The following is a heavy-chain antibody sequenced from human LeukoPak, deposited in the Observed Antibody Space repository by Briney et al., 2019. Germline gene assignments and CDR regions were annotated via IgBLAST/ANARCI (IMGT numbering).Heavy chain of an antibody. D-gene: IGHD3-22*01. CDR1: GYSISSGYY. V-gene: IGHV4-61*01. J-gene: IGHJ4*02. Sequence: SETLSLTCTVSGYSISSGYYWSWIRQPPGKGLEWIGYIYYSGSTNYNPSLKSRVTISVDTSKNQFSLKLSSMTAADTAVYYCARSSVYYYDSSGYPDYWGQGTLVTVSS. CDR3: ARSSVYYYDSSGYPDY. CDR2: IYYSGST.